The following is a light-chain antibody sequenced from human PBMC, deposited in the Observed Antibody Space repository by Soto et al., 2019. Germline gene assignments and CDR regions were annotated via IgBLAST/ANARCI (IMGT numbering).Light chain of an antibody. CDR1: QDINKN. CDR2: DAS. CDR3: QQSYSTPWT. J-gene: IGKJ1*01. Sequence: DIKMTQSPSSQSASVGDRVTITCQASQDINKNLIWYQQKPGKAPKLLIYDASDLETGVPSRFSGSGSGTDFTLTISSLQPEDFATYYCQQSYSTPWTFGQGTKVDIK. V-gene: IGKV1-39*01.